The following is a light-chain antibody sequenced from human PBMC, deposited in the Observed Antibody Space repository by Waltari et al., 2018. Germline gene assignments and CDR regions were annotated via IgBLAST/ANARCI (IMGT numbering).Light chain of an antibody. Sequence: DTQMTQSPSSLSASVGDRVTITCRESQSISSYLNWYQQKPGKAPKPLIYAASSLQSGVPSRFSGSGSGPDFTLTISSLQPEDFATYHCQQTYSTPWTFGQGTKVEIK. CDR3: QQTYSTPWT. V-gene: IGKV1-39*01. CDR2: AAS. J-gene: IGKJ1*01. CDR1: QSISSY.